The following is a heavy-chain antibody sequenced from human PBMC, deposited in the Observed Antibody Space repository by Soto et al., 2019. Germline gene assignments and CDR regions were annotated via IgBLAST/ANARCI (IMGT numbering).Heavy chain of an antibody. CDR2: INPNSGGT. D-gene: IGHD6-19*01. CDR3: ARDAPQWLVPLDY. Sequence: XSVKVSCEASGYTFTGYYMHWVRQAPGQGLEWMGWINPNSGGTNYAQKFQGRVTMTRDTSISTAYMELSRLRSDDTAVYYCARDAPQWLVPLDYWGQGTLVTV. V-gene: IGHV1-2*02. CDR1: GYTFTGYY. J-gene: IGHJ4*02.